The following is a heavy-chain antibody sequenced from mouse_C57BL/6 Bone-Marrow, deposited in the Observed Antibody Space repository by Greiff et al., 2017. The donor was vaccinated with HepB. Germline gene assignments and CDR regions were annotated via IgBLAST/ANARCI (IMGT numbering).Heavy chain of an antibody. V-gene: IGHV5-12*01. CDR3: ARQAYYGSSNWYFDV. D-gene: IGHD1-1*01. J-gene: IGHJ1*03. CDR2: ISNGGGST. Sequence: EVKLMESGGGLVQPGGSLKLSCAASGFTFSDYYMYWVRQTPEKRLEWVAYISNGGGSTYYPDTVKGRFTISRDNAKNTLYLQMSRLKSEDTAMYYCARQAYYGSSNWYFDVWGTGTTVTVSS. CDR1: GFTFSDYY.